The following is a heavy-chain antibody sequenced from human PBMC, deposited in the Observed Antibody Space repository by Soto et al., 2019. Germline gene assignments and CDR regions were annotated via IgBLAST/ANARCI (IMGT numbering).Heavy chain of an antibody. J-gene: IGHJ6*02. V-gene: IGHV1-69*02. CDR3: ACYRDYEGGYYYYGMDV. D-gene: IGHD4-17*01. CDR2: IIPILGIA. Sequence: QVQLVQSGAEVKKPGSSVKVSCKASGGTFSSYTISWVRQAPGQGLEWMGRIIPILGIANYAQKFQGRVTITADKSTSTAYMELSSLRSEDTAVYYCACYRDYEGGYYYYGMDVWGQGTTVTVSS. CDR1: GGTFSSYT.